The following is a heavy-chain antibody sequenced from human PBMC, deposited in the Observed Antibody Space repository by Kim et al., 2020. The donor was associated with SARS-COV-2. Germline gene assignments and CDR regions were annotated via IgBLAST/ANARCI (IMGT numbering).Heavy chain of an antibody. V-gene: IGHV3-21*01. D-gene: IGHD3-22*01. J-gene: IGHJ3*02. CDR2: ISSSSSYI. CDR3: ASSLYYDSSGYEGHDAFDI. CDR1: GFTFSSYS. Sequence: GGSLRLSCAASGFTFSSYSMNWVRQAPGKGLEWVSSISSSSSYIYYADSVKGRFTISRDNAKNSLYLQMNSLRAEDTAVYYCASSLYYDSSGYEGHDAFDIWGQGTMVTVSS.